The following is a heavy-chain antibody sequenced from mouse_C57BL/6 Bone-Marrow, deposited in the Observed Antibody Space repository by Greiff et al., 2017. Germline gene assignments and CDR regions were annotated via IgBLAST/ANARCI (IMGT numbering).Heavy chain of an antibody. D-gene: IGHD2-3*01. V-gene: IGHV5-17*01. Sequence: DVHLVESGGGLVKPGGSLKLSCAASGFTFSDYGMHWVRQAPEKGLEWVAYISSGSSTIYYADTVKGRFTISRDNAKNTLFLQMTSLRSEDTAMYYCARPRGYYDYFDYWGQGTTLTVSS. CDR1: GFTFSDYG. J-gene: IGHJ2*01. CDR2: ISSGSSTI. CDR3: ARPRGYYDYFDY.